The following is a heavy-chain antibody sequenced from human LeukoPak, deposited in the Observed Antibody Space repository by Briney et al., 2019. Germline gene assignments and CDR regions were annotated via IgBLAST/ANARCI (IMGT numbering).Heavy chain of an antibody. CDR1: GYSISSGYY. J-gene: IGHJ5*02. D-gene: IGHD4-23*01. V-gene: IGHV4-38-2*02. CDR3: ARGPARRGGKPHNWFDP. CDR2: IYHSGST. Sequence: PSETLSLTCTVSGYSISSGYYWGWIRQPPGKGLEWIGSIYHSGSTYYNPSLKSRVTISVDTSKNQFSLKLSSVTAADTAVYYCARGPARRGGKPHNWFDPWGQGTLVTVSS.